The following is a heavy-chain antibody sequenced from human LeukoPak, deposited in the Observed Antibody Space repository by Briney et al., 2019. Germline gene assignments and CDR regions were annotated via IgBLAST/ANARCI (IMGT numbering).Heavy chain of an antibody. Sequence: AGGSLRLSCAASGFTFDDYGMSWVRQATGKGLEWVSGINWNGGSTGYADSVKGRFTISRDNAKNSLYLQMNSLRAEDTALYYCARGTLKAAATDFDYWGQGTLVTVSS. J-gene: IGHJ4*02. D-gene: IGHD6-13*01. CDR1: GFTFDDYG. CDR3: ARGTLKAAATDFDY. V-gene: IGHV3-20*04. CDR2: INWNGGST.